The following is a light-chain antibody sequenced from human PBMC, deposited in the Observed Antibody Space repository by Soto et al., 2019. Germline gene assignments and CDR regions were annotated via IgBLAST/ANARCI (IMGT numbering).Light chain of an antibody. Sequence: EIVMTQSPGTLSVSPGERATLSYRASQSVNSNLAWYQQKPGQAPRLLIYGASTRATGIPARFSGSRSGTEFTLTISSLQSEDFAVYYCQQYNNWPRTFGQGTKVEIK. CDR2: GAS. J-gene: IGKJ1*01. V-gene: IGKV3-15*01. CDR1: QSVNSN. CDR3: QQYNNWPRT.